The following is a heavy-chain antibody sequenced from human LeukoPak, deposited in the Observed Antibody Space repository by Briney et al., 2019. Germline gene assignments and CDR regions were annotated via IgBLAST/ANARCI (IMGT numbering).Heavy chain of an antibody. V-gene: IGHV3-48*03. CDR2: ISSSGSNI. J-gene: IGHJ4*02. Sequence: PGRSLRLSCAASGFTFSSYEMNWVRQAPGKGLEWVSYISSSGSNIYYADSVKGRFTISRDNAKNSLYLQMNSLRAEDTAVYYCARDCSSTSCYAFDYWGQGTLVTVSS. D-gene: IGHD2-2*01. CDR3: ARDCSSTSCYAFDY. CDR1: GFTFSSYE.